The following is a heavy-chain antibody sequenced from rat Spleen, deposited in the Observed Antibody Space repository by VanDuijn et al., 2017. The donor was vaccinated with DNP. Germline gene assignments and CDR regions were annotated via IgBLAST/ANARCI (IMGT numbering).Heavy chain of an antibody. J-gene: IGHJ3*01. CDR3: VTRGTGSDNWFAY. CDR1: GLNFNDYW. CDR2: IKEDSTII. Sequence: EVKLVESGGGLVQPGRSLKLSCAASGLNFNDYWMGWVRQAPGKGLEWIGEIKEDSTIINYNPSLKDRFTISRDNAQNSLYLQMNNLGSEDTDIYYCVTRGTGSDNWFAYWGQGTLVTVSS. D-gene: IGHD5-1*01. V-gene: IGHV4-2*01.